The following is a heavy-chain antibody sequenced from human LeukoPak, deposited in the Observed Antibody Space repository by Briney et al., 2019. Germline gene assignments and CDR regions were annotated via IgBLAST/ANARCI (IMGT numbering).Heavy chain of an antibody. Sequence: HPGGSLRLSCAASGFTFDDYAMHWVRQAPGKGLEWVSLISWGGGSTYYADSVKGRFTISRENSKNSLSVQMNSLRAEDTALYYCAKARGSSGSYYYYYYMDVWGKGTTVTVSS. V-gene: IGHV3-43D*04. D-gene: IGHD3-22*01. CDR2: ISWGGGST. CDR3: AKARGSSGSYYYYYYMDV. J-gene: IGHJ6*03. CDR1: GFTFDDYA.